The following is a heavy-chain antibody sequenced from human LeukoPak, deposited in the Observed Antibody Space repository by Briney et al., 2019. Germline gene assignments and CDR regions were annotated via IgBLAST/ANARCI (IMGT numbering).Heavy chain of an antibody. CDR2: IYYSGSA. CDR3: ARLVSSNWVDS. CDR1: GGSISGSTYY. D-gene: IGHD6-19*01. J-gene: IGHJ5*01. V-gene: IGHV4-39*01. Sequence: PETLSLTCTVSGGSISGSTYYWGWIRQPPGRGLEWIGSIYYSGSAYYSPSLKSRVTISVDTSKNQFSLRLSSVTAADTAVYYCARLVSSNWVDSWGQGILVTVSS.